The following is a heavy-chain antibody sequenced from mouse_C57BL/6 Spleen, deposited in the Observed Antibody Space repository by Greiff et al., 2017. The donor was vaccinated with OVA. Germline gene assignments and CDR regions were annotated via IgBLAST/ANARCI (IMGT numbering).Heavy chain of an antibody. CDR2: ISDGGSYT. Sequence: EVKLMESGGGLVKPGGSLKLSCAASGFTFSSYAMSWVRQTPEKRLEWVATISDGGSYTYYPDNVKGRFTISRDNAKNNLYLQMSHLKSEDTAMYYCAREGGDYYGSSYWFAYWGQGTLVTVSA. CDR1: GFTFSSYA. D-gene: IGHD1-1*01. J-gene: IGHJ3*01. V-gene: IGHV5-4*01. CDR3: AREGGDYYGSSYWFAY.